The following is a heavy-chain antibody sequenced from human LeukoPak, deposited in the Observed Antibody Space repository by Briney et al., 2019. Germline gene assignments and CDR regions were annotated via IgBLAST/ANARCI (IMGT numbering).Heavy chain of an antibody. CDR2: IKSKTDGGTT. CDR3: TTDPPLYCSGGSCYSANDY. V-gene: IGHV3-15*01. D-gene: IGHD2-15*01. J-gene: IGHJ4*02. CDR1: GFTFSNAW. Sequence: GGSLRLSCAASGFTFSNAWMSWVRQAPGKGLEWVGRIKSKTDGGTTDYAAPVKGRFTISRDDSKNTLYLQMNSLKTEDTAVYYCTTDPPLYCSGGSCYSANDYWGQGTLVTVSS.